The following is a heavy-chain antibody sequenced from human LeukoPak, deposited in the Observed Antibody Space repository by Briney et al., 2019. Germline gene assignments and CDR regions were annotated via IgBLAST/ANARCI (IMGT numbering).Heavy chain of an antibody. D-gene: IGHD2-15*01. CDR3: ARRMVVPRRAWYFDL. J-gene: IGHJ2*01. Sequence: TSETLSLTCAVYGGSFSGYYWSWIRQPPGKGLEWIGEINHSGSTNYNPSLKSRVTISVDTSKNQFSLKLSSVTAADTAVYYCARRMVVPRRAWYFDLWGRGTLVIVSS. CDR1: GGSFSGYY. CDR2: INHSGST. V-gene: IGHV4-34*01.